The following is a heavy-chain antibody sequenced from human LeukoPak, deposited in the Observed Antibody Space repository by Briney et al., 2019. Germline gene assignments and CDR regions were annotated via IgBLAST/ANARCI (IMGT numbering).Heavy chain of an antibody. J-gene: IGHJ2*01. CDR3: ARGEDCSGGSCSYYWYFDL. CDR2: INHSGTT. Sequence: ESLRLSCAASGFTFSSYSMNWVRQAPGKGLEWIGEINHSGTTNYNPSLKSRVTISVDTSKNQFSLKLSSVTAADTAVYYCARGEDCSGGSCSYYWYFDLWGRGTLVTVSS. D-gene: IGHD2-15*01. CDR1: GFTFSSYS. V-gene: IGHV4-34*01.